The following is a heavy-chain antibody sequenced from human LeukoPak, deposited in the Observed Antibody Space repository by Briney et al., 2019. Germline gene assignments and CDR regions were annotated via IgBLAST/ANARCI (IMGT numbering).Heavy chain of an antibody. Sequence: KASEALSLTCTVSGGSISSGDYYWSWIRQPPGQGLEWIGYIYYSGSTYYNPSLKSRVTISEDTSKNQFSLKLSSVTAADTAVYYCARVRIFGVVIMDYWGQGTLVTVSS. CDR2: IYYSGST. CDR3: ARVRIFGVVIMDY. CDR1: GGSISSGDYY. J-gene: IGHJ4*02. V-gene: IGHV4-30-4*08. D-gene: IGHD3-3*01.